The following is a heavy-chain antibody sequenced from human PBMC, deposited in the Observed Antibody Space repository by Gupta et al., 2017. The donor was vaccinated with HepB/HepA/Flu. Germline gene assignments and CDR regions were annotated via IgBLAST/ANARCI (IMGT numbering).Heavy chain of an antibody. CDR2: IYYSGST. Sequence: QLQLQESGPGLVKPSETLSLTCTVSGGSISSSSYYWGWIRQPPGKGLEWIGSIYYSGSTYYNPSLKSRVTISVDTSKNQFSLKLSSVTAADTAVYYCARLSHCSSTICFRDYYMDVWGKGTTVTVSS. D-gene: IGHD2-2*01. CDR1: GGSISSSSYY. V-gene: IGHV4-39*01. J-gene: IGHJ6*03. CDR3: ARLSHCSSTICFRDYYMDV.